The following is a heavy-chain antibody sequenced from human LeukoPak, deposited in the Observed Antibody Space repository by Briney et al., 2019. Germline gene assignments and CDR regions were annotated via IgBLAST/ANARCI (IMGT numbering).Heavy chain of an antibody. CDR2: ISYDGSNK. Sequence: PGGSLRLSCAASGFTFSSYAMSWVRQAPGKGLEWVAVISYDGSNKYYADSVKGRFTISRDNSKNTLYLQMNSLRAEDTAVYYCARDYDSSHFFDYWGQGTLVAVSS. J-gene: IGHJ4*02. CDR3: ARDYDSSHFFDY. D-gene: IGHD3-22*01. CDR1: GFTFSSYA. V-gene: IGHV3-30-3*01.